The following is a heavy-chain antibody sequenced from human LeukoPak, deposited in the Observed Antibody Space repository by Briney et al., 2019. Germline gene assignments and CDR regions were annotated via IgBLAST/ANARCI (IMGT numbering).Heavy chain of an antibody. J-gene: IGHJ4*02. CDR3: ASRATRFDY. V-gene: IGHV3-7*01. CDR1: GFTFNSYW. Sequence: GGSLRLSCAASGFTFNSYWMTWVRQAPGRGLEWVAHINQGGSDKYYVDSVKGRFTISRDNPKNSLYLQMNSLRAEDTAVYYCASRATRFDYWGQGTLVTVPS. D-gene: IGHD2-15*01. CDR2: INQGGSDK.